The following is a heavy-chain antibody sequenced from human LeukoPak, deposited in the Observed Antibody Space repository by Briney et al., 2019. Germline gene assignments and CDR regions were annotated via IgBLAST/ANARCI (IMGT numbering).Heavy chain of an antibody. D-gene: IGHD3-3*01. CDR3: ARGKYDPPFDY. CDR2: INWNGGST. CDR1: GFTFDDYG. Sequence: GGSLRLSCVASGFTFDDYGMSWVRQAPGKGLEWVSGINWNGGSTGYADSVKGRFTISRDNAKNSLCLQMNSLRAEDTALYYCARGKYDPPFDYWGQGTLVTVSS. V-gene: IGHV3-20*04. J-gene: IGHJ4*02.